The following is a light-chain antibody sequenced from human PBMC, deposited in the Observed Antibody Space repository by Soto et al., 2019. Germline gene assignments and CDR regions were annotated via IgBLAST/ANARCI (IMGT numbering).Light chain of an antibody. Sequence: QAVVTQEPSFSVSPGGTVTLTCALSSGSVSASYYPSWYQLTPGQAPRTLIYSTNTRSSGVPDRFSGSILGNKAALTITGSQADDESDYYCVLYLGNDMVFGVGTKLTVL. V-gene: IGLV8-61*01. CDR1: SGSVSASYY. J-gene: IGLJ3*02. CDR2: STN. CDR3: VLYLGNDMV.